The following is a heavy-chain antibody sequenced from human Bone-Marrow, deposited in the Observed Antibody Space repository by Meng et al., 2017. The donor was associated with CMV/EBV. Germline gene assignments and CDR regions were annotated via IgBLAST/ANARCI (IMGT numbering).Heavy chain of an antibody. CDR3: ARDAVVPAATKTNWFDP. CDR2: IIPILGTA. Sequence: SVKVSCQASGGTFSRYTISWVRQAPGQGLEWMGRIIPILGTANYAQKCQGRVTITTDESTSTAYMELSRLRSDDTAVYYCARDAVVPAATKTNWFDPWGQGTLVTVSS. D-gene: IGHD2-2*01. J-gene: IGHJ5*02. V-gene: IGHV1-69*16. CDR1: GGTFSRYT.